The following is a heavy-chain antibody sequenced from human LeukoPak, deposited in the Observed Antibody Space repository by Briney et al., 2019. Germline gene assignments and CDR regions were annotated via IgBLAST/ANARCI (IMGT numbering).Heavy chain of an antibody. J-gene: IGHJ4*02. CDR2: IRGRGGST. D-gene: IGHD6-13*01. CDR1: GFTFSSYA. Sequence: GGSLRLSFAAPGFTFSSYALSWFREAPGRGLEGFSGIRGRGGSTHYADSVKGRFAISRDNSKTTVYLEMNSLRAEDTAVYYCAKDRDSSSWYLGSCFGDYWGQGTLVTVSS. V-gene: IGHV3-23*01. CDR3: AKDRDSSSWYLGSCFGDY.